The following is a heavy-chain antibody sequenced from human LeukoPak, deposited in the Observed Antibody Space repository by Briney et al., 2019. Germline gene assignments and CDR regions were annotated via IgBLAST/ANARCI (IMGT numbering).Heavy chain of an antibody. V-gene: IGHV4-34*01. J-gene: IGHJ4*02. D-gene: IGHD3-3*01. Sequence: SETLSLTCAVYGGSFSGYYWSWIRQPPGKGLEWIGEINHSGSTNYNPSLKSRVTISVDTSKNQFSLKLSSVTAADTAVYYCARGYDFWSGYYFDYWGQGTLVTVSS. CDR1: GGSFSGYY. CDR3: ARGYDFWSGYYFDY. CDR2: INHSGST.